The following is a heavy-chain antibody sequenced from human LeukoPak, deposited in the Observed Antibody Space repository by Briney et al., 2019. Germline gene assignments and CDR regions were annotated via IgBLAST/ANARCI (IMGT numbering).Heavy chain of an antibody. D-gene: IGHD1-26*01. CDR2: IIPIFGTA. Sequence: GASVKVTCKASGGTFSSYAISWVRQAPGQGLEWMGGIIPIFGTANYAQKFQGRVTITTDESTSTAYMELSSLRSEDTAVYYCACQTGIVGAAWADAFDIWGQGTMVTVSS. CDR1: GGTFSSYA. V-gene: IGHV1-69*05. CDR3: ACQTGIVGAAWADAFDI. J-gene: IGHJ3*02.